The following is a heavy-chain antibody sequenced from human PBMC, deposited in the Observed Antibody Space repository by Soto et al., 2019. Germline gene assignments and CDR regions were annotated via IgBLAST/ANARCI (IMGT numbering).Heavy chain of an antibody. CDR2: IYYSGST. CDR3: ARSLYTASWYAGS. V-gene: IGHV4-39*01. CDR1: GVSISGSRYY. D-gene: IGHD6-13*01. Sequence: PSETLSLTCTVSGVSISGSRYYWGWIRQPPGRGLEWIGNIYYSGSTYYTPALKSRVTLSVDTSKNQFSLNLTSSTAADTALYFCARSLYTASWYAGSWGQGTRVTGSS. J-gene: IGHJ5*02.